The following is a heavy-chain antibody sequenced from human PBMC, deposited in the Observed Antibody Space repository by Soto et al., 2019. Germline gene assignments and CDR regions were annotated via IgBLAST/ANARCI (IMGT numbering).Heavy chain of an antibody. CDR3: ARGADLNRFDP. CDR1: GFTFSSYS. J-gene: IGHJ5*02. CDR2: ISSSSSTI. V-gene: IGHV3-48*01. Sequence: EVQLVESGGGLVQPGGSLRLSCAASGFTFSSYSMNWVRQAPGKGLEWVSYISSSSSTIYYADSVKGRFTISRDNAKNSLYLQMNSLRAEDTAVYSCARGADLNRFDPWGQGTLVTVSS.